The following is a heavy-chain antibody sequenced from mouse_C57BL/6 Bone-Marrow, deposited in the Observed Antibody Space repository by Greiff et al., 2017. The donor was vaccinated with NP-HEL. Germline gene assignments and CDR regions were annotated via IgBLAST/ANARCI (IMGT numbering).Heavy chain of an antibody. CDR1: GFTFTDYY. Sequence: EVKLVESGGGLVQPGGSLSLSCEASGFTFTDYYMSWVRQPPGKALEWLGFIRNKANGYTTEYSASVKGPFTISRDNSQSILYLQMNALRAEDSATYYCARIWDYWGQGTTLTVSS. D-gene: IGHD1-1*02. V-gene: IGHV7-3*01. J-gene: IGHJ2*01. CDR3: ARIWDY. CDR2: IRNKANGYTT.